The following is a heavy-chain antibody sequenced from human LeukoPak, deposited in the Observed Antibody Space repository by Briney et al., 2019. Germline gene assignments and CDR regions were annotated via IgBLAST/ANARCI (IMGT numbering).Heavy chain of an antibody. J-gene: IGHJ4*02. CDR2: INPNSGDT. Sequence: ASVKVSCKASGYTFTDYYMHWVRQAPGQGLEWMGWINPNSGDTHYIQKFQDRVTMTRDTSISTAYMDLSSLTSDDTAIYYCARATYYYDSSGYSLDYWGQGTLVTVSS. CDR3: ARATYYYDSSGYSLDY. CDR1: GYTFTDYY. D-gene: IGHD3-22*01. V-gene: IGHV1-2*02.